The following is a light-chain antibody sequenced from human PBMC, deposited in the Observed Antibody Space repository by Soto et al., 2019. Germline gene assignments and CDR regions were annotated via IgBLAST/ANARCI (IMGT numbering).Light chain of an antibody. CDR1: SSDVGDHNY. Sequence: QSVLTQPRSVSGSPGQSVTISCTGTSSDVGDHNYVSWYQQHPGKAPKLMIYDVNKRPSGVPDRFSGSKSGNTASLTTSGLQAEDEADYYCCSYAGSYTLWVFGGGTKVTVL. CDR2: DVN. V-gene: IGLV2-11*01. J-gene: IGLJ3*02. CDR3: CSYAGSYTLWV.